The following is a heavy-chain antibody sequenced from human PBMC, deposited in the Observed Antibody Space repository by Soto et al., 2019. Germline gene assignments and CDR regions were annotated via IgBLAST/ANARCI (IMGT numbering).Heavy chain of an antibody. CDR2: IYYSGST. J-gene: IGHJ6*02. Sequence: SETLSLTCTVSGGSVSSGSYYWSWIRQPPGKGLEWIGYIYYSGSTNYNPSLKSRVTISVDTSKNQFSLKLSSVTAADTAVYYCARDQDRNPPLYYYGMDVWGQGTTVTVSS. CDR3: ARDQDRNPPLYYYGMDV. V-gene: IGHV4-61*01. CDR1: GGSVSSGSYY.